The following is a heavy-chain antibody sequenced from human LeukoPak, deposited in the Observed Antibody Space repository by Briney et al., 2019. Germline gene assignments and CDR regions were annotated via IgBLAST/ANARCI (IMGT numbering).Heavy chain of an antibody. CDR1: GLTFSMYW. CDR3: ARDERIGSWRVSYFNY. CDR2: IKQDGSEK. J-gene: IGHJ4*02. Sequence: PGGPLRLSCAASGLTFSMYWMSWVRQAPGKGLEWVANIKQDGSEKYYVDSVKGRFTISRDNAKNSLYLQMNSLRAEDTAVYYCARDERIGSWRVSYFNYWGQGTLVTVSS. V-gene: IGHV3-7*01. D-gene: IGHD6-13*01.